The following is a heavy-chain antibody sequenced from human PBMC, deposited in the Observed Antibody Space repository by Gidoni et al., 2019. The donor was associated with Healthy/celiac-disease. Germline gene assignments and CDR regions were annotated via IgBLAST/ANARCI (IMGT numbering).Heavy chain of an antibody. V-gene: IGHV1-69*01. CDR2: IIPIFGTA. Sequence: QVQLVQSGAEVKKPGSSVKVSCKASGGTFSSYAISWVRQAPGQGLEWMGGIIPIFGTANYAQKFQGRVTITADESTSTAYMELSSLRSEDTAVYYCASNGGIAAAGTEYYFDYWGQGTLVTVSS. CDR3: ASNGGIAAAGTEYYFDY. D-gene: IGHD6-13*01. CDR1: GGTFSSYA. J-gene: IGHJ4*02.